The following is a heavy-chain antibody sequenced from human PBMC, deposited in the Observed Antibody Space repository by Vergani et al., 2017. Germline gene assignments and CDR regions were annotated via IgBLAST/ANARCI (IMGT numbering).Heavy chain of an antibody. CDR1: GFTFSSYG. Sequence: QVQLVESGGGVVQPGGSLRLSCAASGFTFSSYGMHWVRQAPGKGLEWVAFIRYDGSNKYYADSVKGRFTISRDNSKNTLYLQMNSLRAEDTAVYYCYYDFWAGYESGDVWGKGTTVTVSS. J-gene: IGHJ6*04. D-gene: IGHD3-3*01. V-gene: IGHV3-30*02. CDR3: YYDFWAGYESGDV. CDR2: IRYDGSNK.